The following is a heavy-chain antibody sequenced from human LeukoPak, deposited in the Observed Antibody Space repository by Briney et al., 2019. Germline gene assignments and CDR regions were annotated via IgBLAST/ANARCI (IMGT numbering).Heavy chain of an antibody. CDR3: ARVFDSGSQAYFYYMDV. CDR1: GGSIRGYY. J-gene: IGHJ6*03. CDR2: IYSSGST. Sequence: SETLSLTCNVSGGSIRGYYWSWLRQPPGKGLEWIGYIYSSGSTNYNPSLKSRVTMSVDTSKNQFSLKVSSVTAADTAVYYCARVFDSGSQAYFYYMDVWGKGTTVTISS. V-gene: IGHV4-59*01. D-gene: IGHD3-10*01.